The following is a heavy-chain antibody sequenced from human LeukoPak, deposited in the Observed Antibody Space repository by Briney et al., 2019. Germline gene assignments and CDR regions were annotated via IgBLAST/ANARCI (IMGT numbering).Heavy chain of an antibody. CDR1: DYSISSGYY. Sequence: SETLSLTCTVSDYSISSGYYWGWIRQPPGKGLEWIGSIYHSGSTYYNPSLKSRVTISVDTSKNQFSLKLSSVTAADTAVYYCARYTFGGVIANYVDYWGQGTLVTVSS. V-gene: IGHV4-38-2*02. CDR2: IYHSGST. J-gene: IGHJ4*02. D-gene: IGHD3-16*02. CDR3: ARYTFGGVIANYVDY.